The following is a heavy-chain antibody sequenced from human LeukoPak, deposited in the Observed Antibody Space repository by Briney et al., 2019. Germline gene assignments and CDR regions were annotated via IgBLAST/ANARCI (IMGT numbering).Heavy chain of an antibody. CDR3: AREASLNYMDV. Sequence: QPGGSLRLSCAASGFSFSSYWMSWVRQAPGKGLEWVANIKQDEGEKYYVDSVKGRFTISRDNAKNSVYLQMNSLRAEDTAVYYCAREASLNYMDVWGKGTTVTDSS. J-gene: IGHJ6*03. CDR2: IKQDEGEK. CDR1: GFSFSSYW. V-gene: IGHV3-7*01.